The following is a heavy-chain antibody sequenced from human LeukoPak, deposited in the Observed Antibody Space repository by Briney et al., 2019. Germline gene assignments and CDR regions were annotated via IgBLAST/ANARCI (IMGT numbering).Heavy chain of an antibody. Sequence: GGSLRLSCADSGFTFSNYAMSWVRQAPGKGLEWVSGISGSGGSTYYADSVKGRFTISRGNSKNTLYLQMNSLRAEDTALYYCAKHSTTWYVDYWGQGTLVTVSS. CDR3: AKHSTTWYVDY. CDR1: GFTFSNYA. D-gene: IGHD6-13*01. CDR2: ISGSGGST. V-gene: IGHV3-23*01. J-gene: IGHJ4*02.